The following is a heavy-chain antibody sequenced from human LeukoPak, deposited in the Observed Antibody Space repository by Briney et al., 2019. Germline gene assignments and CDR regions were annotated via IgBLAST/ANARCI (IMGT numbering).Heavy chain of an antibody. CDR2: IYYSGST. Sequence: SETLSLTCTVSGGSISSYYWSWIRQPPGKGLEWIGYIYYSGSTNYNPSLKSRVTTSVDTSKNQFSLKLSSVTAADTAVYYCARVGPAAIYYYYYYYMDVWGKGTTVTVSS. CDR3: ARVGPAAIYYYYYYYMDV. V-gene: IGHV4-59*01. D-gene: IGHD2-2*01. CDR1: GGSISSYY. J-gene: IGHJ6*03.